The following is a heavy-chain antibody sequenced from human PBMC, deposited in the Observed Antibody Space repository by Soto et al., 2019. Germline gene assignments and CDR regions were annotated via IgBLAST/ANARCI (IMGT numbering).Heavy chain of an antibody. J-gene: IGHJ6*02. CDR3: ATMVRGGVDV. CDR1: GFTFTNYA. CDR2: ISAGNGNT. Sequence: QVQLVQSGAEVKKPGASVKVSCKASGFTFTNYASHWMRQAPGQRLEWMGWISAGNGNTKYSQKFQGRVTITRDTSASTAYMELSSLTSEDTAVYYCATMVRGGVDVWGQGTTVTVSS. D-gene: IGHD3-10*01. V-gene: IGHV1-3*01.